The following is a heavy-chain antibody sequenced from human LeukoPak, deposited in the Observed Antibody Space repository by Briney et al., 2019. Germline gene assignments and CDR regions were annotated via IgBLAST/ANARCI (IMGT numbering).Heavy chain of an antibody. CDR1: GGSISSSSYY. Sequence: SETLSLTCTVSGGSISSSSYYWGWIRQPPGKGLEWIGSIYCSGTTYYNPSLKSRVTMSVDTSKNQFSLKLTSVTAADTAVYYCARHASAFRYDSAFDPWGQGTLVTVSS. J-gene: IGHJ5*02. CDR2: IYCSGTT. V-gene: IGHV4-39*01. D-gene: IGHD3-3*01. CDR3: ARHASAFRYDSAFDP.